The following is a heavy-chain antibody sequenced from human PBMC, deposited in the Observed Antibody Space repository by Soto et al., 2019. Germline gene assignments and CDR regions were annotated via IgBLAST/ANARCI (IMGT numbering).Heavy chain of an antibody. CDR2: ISYDGSNK. J-gene: IGHJ5*02. V-gene: IGHV3-30*18. D-gene: IGHD3-3*01. CDR1: GFTFSIYG. Sequence: QVQLVESGGGVVQPGRSLRLSCAASGFTFSIYGMHWVRQAPGKGLEWVALISYDGSNKFYADSVKGRFTISRDNSKKTLCLQMSSLRAEDTAVYYCAKDGRELYYYFWRGSNWFAPWGQGTLVTVSS. CDR3: AKDGRELYYYFWRGSNWFAP.